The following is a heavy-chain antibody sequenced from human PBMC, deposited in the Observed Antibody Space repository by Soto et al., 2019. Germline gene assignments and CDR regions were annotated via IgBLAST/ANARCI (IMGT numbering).Heavy chain of an antibody. CDR3: AKDPLDHGITMVRGEVI. CDR2: ISGSGGST. D-gene: IGHD3-10*01. J-gene: IGHJ4*02. V-gene: IGHV3-23*01. CDR1: GFTFSSYA. Sequence: GGSLRLSCAASGFTFSSYAMSWVRQAPGKGLEWVSAISGSGGSTYYADSVKGRFTISRDNSKNTLYLQMNSLRAEDTAVYYCAKDPLDHGITMVRGEVIWGQGTLVTVSS.